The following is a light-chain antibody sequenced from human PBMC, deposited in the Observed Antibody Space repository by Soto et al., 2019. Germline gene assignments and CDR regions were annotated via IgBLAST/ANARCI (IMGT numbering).Light chain of an antibody. CDR2: KVS. Sequence: RPGHSPRRLLYKVSKRDSGVPERFSGSGSGTDFTLKFSWVEAEDVGIYNCIQGTRWRFGQGAKVDI. CDR3: IQGTRWR. V-gene: IGKV2-30*01. J-gene: IGKJ1*01.